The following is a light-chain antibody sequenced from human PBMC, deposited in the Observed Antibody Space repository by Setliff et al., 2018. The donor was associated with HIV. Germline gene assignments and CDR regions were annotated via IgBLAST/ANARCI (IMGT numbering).Light chain of an antibody. Sequence: QSVLAQPASVSGSPGQSITTSCTGTSSDVGGYNFVSWYQHHPGKAPKLIIYDVTKRPSGVSHRFSGSKSANTASLTISGLRAEDEADYYCGSYTSGSTLGVFGTGTKVTVL. V-gene: IGLV2-14*03. CDR1: SSDVGGYNF. J-gene: IGLJ1*01. CDR2: DVT. CDR3: GSYTSGSTLGV.